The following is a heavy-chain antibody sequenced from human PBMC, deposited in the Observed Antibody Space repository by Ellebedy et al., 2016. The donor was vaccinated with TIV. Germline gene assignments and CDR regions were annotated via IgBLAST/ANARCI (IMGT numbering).Heavy chain of an antibody. Sequence: AASVKVSCKASGYTFTGYYIHWARQAPGQGLEWMGWINPNSGVTNYAQKFQGWVTMTRDTSTSTVYMELSSLRFEDTAVYYCATAGTTVTTPIDYWGQGTLVTVSS. CDR3: ATAGTTVTTPIDY. V-gene: IGHV1-2*04. CDR2: INPNSGVT. CDR1: GYTFTGYY. D-gene: IGHD4-17*01. J-gene: IGHJ4*02.